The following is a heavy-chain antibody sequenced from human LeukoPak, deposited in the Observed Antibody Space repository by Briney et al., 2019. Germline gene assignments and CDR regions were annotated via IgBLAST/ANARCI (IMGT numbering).Heavy chain of an antibody. Sequence: ASVKVSCKASGYTFTDYYMHWLRQAPGQGLEWMGWINPNSGGTNYAQKFQGRVTVTRETSISTAYMELSRLRSDDTAVYYCARGDGPRNTWLVRENWFDPWGQGTLVTVSS. D-gene: IGHD6-19*01. J-gene: IGHJ5*02. CDR1: GYTFTDYY. CDR3: ARGDGPRNTWLVRENWFDP. V-gene: IGHV1-2*02. CDR2: INPNSGGT.